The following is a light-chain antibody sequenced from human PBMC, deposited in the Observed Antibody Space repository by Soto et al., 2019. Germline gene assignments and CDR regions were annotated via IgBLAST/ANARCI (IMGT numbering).Light chain of an antibody. CDR1: QGIYSW. V-gene: IGKV1D-16*01. Sequence: DIQMTQSPSSVSASVGDRVTLTCRARQGIYSWLAWYQQKSGRAHKLLIYAASILHSGVPSRFSGSGSGTYFTLTISCLQSEDFATYYWQQYNSYPLTFGQGTKVDIK. CDR2: AAS. CDR3: QQYNSYPLT. J-gene: IGKJ1*01.